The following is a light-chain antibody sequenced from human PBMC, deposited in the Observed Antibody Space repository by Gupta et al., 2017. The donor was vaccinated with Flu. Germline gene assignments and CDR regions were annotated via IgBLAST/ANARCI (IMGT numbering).Light chain of an antibody. Sequence: QSVLTQPPSASGTPGQRVTISCFGSESNIRRSIVDWYQQPPGTAPNLLAFGNNHRPSGVPDRFSASKSGTSASLVISGLQSEDEADYYCAAWDDSVNDWLFGGGTKVTVL. V-gene: IGLV1-44*01. CDR1: ESNIRRSI. J-gene: IGLJ3*02. CDR3: AAWDDSVNDWL. CDR2: GNN.